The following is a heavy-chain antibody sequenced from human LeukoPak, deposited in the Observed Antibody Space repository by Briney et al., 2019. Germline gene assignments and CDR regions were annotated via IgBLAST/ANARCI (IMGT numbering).Heavy chain of an antibody. D-gene: IGHD2-2*01. Sequence: PGRSLRLSCAASGFTFSSYAVSWVSQAPRKGLEWVSAISGSGRSTSYADSVKGRFTISRDNSKNTLYLQMNSLRAEDTAVYYCAKDRGVVVPAAKVLYYYYGMDVWGQGTTVTVSS. V-gene: IGHV3-23*01. CDR2: ISGSGRST. CDR1: GFTFSSYA. J-gene: IGHJ6*02. CDR3: AKDRGVVVPAAKVLYYYYGMDV.